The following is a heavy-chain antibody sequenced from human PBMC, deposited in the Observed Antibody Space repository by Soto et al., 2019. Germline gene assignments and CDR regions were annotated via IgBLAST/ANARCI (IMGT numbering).Heavy chain of an antibody. CDR2: IYSGGST. Sequence: GGSLRLSCAASGFTVSSNYMSWVRQAPGKGLEWVSVIYSGGSTYYADSVKGRFTISRDNSKNTLYLQMNGLRAEDTAVYYCARDSTHEVGATTSPYYYYGMDVWGQGTTVTVSS. J-gene: IGHJ6*02. CDR1: GFTVSSNY. D-gene: IGHD1-26*01. V-gene: IGHV3-66*01. CDR3: ARDSTHEVGATTSPYYYYGMDV.